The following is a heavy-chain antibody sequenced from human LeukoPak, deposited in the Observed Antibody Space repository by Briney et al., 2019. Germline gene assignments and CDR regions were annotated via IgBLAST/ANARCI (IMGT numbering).Heavy chain of an antibody. Sequence: PGGSLRLSCAASGFTFRSYSMNWVRQAPGKGLEWVSYISSSGSTIYYADSVKGRFTISRDNAKNSLYLQMNSLRAEDTAVYYCARSITMVRGVPNYWGQGILVTVSS. J-gene: IGHJ4*02. CDR2: ISSSGSTI. D-gene: IGHD3-10*01. CDR1: GFTFRSYS. CDR3: ARSITMVRGVPNY. V-gene: IGHV3-48*04.